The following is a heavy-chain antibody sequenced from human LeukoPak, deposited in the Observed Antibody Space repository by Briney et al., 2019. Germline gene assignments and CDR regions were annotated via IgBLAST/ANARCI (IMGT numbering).Heavy chain of an antibody. CDR2: LSGSGITT. J-gene: IGHJ4*01. Sequence: GASLRLSCAASGFTFSNSAMGSVRQAPGKGMGWVSTLSGSGITTYYADSVKGRFTISRDNSKNTLYLQMNSLRAEDTAVYYCAKGIYSSGWSYFDYWGHGTLVTVSS. CDR3: AKGIYSSGWSYFDY. CDR1: GFTFSNSA. V-gene: IGHV3-23*01. D-gene: IGHD6-19*01.